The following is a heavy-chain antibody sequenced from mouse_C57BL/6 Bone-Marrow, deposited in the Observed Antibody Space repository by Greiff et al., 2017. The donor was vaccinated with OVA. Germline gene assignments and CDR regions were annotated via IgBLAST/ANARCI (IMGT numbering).Heavy chain of an antibody. CDR3: TKGQLRLQFAY. V-gene: IGHV5-9-1*02. Sequence: EVKVEESGAGLVKPGGSLKLSCAASGFTFSRYAMSWVRQTQEKRLEWVAYISSGGDYIYYADTVKGRFTISRDNARNTLYLQMSSLESENSAMSYCTKGQLRLQFAYWGQGTLVTVSA. CDR2: ISSGGDYI. J-gene: IGHJ3*01. CDR1: GFTFSRYA. D-gene: IGHD3-2*02.